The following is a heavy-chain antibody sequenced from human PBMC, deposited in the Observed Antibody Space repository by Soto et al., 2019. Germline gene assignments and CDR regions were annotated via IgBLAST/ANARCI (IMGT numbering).Heavy chain of an antibody. CDR3: ARADGYNYWPAWY. J-gene: IGHJ4*02. D-gene: IGHD5-12*01. CDR2: IIPIFGTP. CDR1: GGTFSSYA. V-gene: IGHV1-69*06. Sequence: QVQLVQSGAEVKKPGSSVKVSCKASGGTFSSYAISWVRQAPGQGLEWMGGIIPIFGTPTYAQKFKGRVTITADKSTSTAYMELSSLTSEDTSLFYCARADGYNYWPAWYWGQGTLVTVSS.